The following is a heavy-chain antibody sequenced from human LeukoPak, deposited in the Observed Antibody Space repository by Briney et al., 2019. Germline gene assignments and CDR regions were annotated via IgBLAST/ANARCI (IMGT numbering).Heavy chain of an antibody. V-gene: IGHV3-66*04. CDR1: GLTVSSNY. CDR2: IYSGGNA. Sequence: TGGSLRLSCAASGLTVSSNYMGWVRQAPGKGLEWVSVIYSGGNAYQADSVKGRFIISRDKSKNTLYLQMNSLRAEDTAVYHCARHGSGSLYFDYWGQGTLVTVSS. J-gene: IGHJ4*02. D-gene: IGHD3-10*01. CDR3: ARHGSGSLYFDY.